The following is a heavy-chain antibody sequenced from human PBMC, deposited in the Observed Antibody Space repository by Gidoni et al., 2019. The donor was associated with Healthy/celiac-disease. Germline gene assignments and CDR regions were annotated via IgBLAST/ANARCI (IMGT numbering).Heavy chain of an antibody. V-gene: IGHV1-46*03. CDR2: IKPSGGST. CDR1: GYTFTSSH. J-gene: IGHJ4*02. D-gene: IGHD6-13*01. CDR3: ATTPSSPEVSVFFDY. Sequence: QVQLVQSGAEVKKPGASVKVSCKASGYTFTSSHMHWVRQAPGQGLEWMGIIKPSGGSTSYAQKFQGRVTMTRDTSTSTVYMELSSLRSEDTAVYYCATTPSSPEVSVFFDYWGQGTLVTVSS.